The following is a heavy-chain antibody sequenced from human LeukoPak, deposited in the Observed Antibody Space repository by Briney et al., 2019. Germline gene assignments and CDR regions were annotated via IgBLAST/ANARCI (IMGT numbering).Heavy chain of an antibody. CDR2: INPNSGGT. CDR3: AIWGYSSSFDY. D-gene: IGHD6-19*01. CDR1: GYTFIVYY. Sequence: ASVKVSCKASGYTFIVYYMYWVRQAPGQGLAWMGWINPNSGGTNYAQKFQGRVTMTRDTSISTAYMELSRLRSDDTAVYYCAIWGYSSSFDYWGQGTLVTVSS. J-gene: IGHJ4*02. V-gene: IGHV1-2*02.